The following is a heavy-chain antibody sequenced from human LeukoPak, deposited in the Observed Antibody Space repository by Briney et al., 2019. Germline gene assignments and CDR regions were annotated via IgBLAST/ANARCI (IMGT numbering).Heavy chain of an antibody. CDR2: INPSGGDP. D-gene: IGHD4-23*01. CDR1: GFTFSKYG. J-gene: IGHJ2*01. V-gene: IGHV3-23*01. CDR3: ARLRWEITHYWYFDL. Sequence: GTSLRLSCAASGFTFSKYGMHWVRQAPGKGLEWVSAINPSGGDPYFPDSVRGRFTISRDNSKNTVYLQMDSLRVEDTAVYYCARLRWEITHYWYFDLWGRGALVTVSS.